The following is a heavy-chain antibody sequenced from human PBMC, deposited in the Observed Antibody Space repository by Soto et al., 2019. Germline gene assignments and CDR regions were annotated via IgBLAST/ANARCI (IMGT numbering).Heavy chain of an antibody. CDR1: GFTFSNYE. Sequence: GGSLRLSCAASGFTFSNYEMNWVRQVPGKGLEWVSYIYSSGSPIFYANSVKGRFTISRDNARNSLYLQMNSLRAEDTAVYYCGSTLRSYDSGSAYWDQGTLGTVSS. CDR3: GSTLRSYDSGSAY. D-gene: IGHD3-3*01. J-gene: IGHJ4*02. V-gene: IGHV3-48*03. CDR2: IYSSGSPI.